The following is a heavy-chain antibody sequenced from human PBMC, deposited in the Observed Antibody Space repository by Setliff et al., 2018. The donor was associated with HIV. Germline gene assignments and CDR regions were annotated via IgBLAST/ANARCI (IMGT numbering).Heavy chain of an antibody. V-gene: IGHV1-69*13. CDR1: GGTFSSYA. Sequence: ASVKVSCKASGGTFSSYAISWVRQAPGQGLEWMGGIIPIFGTANYAQKFQGRVTITADESTSTAYMELSGLRSEDTAVYYCARGVVVVPAARGGGYYYYMDVWGKGTTVTVSS. D-gene: IGHD2-2*01. CDR2: IIPIFGTA. CDR3: ARGVVVVPAARGGGYYYYMDV. J-gene: IGHJ6*03.